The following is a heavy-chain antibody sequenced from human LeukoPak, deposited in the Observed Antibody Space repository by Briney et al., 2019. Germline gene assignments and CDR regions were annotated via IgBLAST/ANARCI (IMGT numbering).Heavy chain of an antibody. V-gene: IGHV3-7*01. CDR2: IKQEGGEK. Sequence: GGSLRLSCEASGFTFSRYWMAWVRQAPGKGLECVTIIKQEGGEKHYADSVRGRFSISRDNAQKLLYLQMHSLRAEDTAVYYCARERLWEAMPPDCWGQGTLVTVSS. D-gene: IGHD1-26*01. CDR3: ARERLWEAMPPDC. CDR1: GFTFSRYW. J-gene: IGHJ4*02.